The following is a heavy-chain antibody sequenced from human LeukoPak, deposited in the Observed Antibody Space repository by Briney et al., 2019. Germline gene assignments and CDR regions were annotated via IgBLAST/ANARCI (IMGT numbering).Heavy chain of an antibody. J-gene: IGHJ6*02. D-gene: IGHD6-19*01. CDR2: IYYSGST. CDR3: ARASWLGIYGMDV. CDR1: GGSISSSSYY. Sequence: PSETLSLTCTVSGGSISSSSYYWSWIRQPPGKGLEWIGYIYYSGSTNYNPSLKSRVTISVDTSKNQFSLKLSSVTAADTAVYYCARASWLGIYGMDVWGQGTTVTVSS. V-gene: IGHV4-61*01.